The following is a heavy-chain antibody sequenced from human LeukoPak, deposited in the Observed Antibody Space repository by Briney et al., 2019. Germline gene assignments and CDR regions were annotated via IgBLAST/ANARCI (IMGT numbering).Heavy chain of an antibody. CDR3: AREGLAVAGMGDWFES. CDR1: GFTFNSYG. V-gene: IGHV3-33*01. Sequence: GRSLRLSCAASGFTFNSYGMPWVRQAPGKGLEWVAVIWYDGSNKYYADSVKGRFTISRDNSKNTLYLQMNSLRGEDTAVYFCAREGLAVAGMGDWFESWGQGTLVTVSS. D-gene: IGHD6-19*01. CDR2: IWYDGSNK. J-gene: IGHJ5*01.